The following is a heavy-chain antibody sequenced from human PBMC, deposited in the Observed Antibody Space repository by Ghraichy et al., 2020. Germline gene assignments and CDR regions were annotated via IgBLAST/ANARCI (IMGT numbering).Heavy chain of an antibody. Sequence: LSLTCAASGFTFSSYAMNWVRQAPGKGLECVSSISTKSTYKNYAASVKGRFTVSRDNAKNSLFLQMDSLRADDTAVSYCARDVGFDNSAGGLDVWGHGTWVIVSS. J-gene: IGHJ6*02. CDR3: ARDVGFDNSAGGLDV. CDR2: ISTKSTYK. CDR1: GFTFSSYA. V-gene: IGHV3-21*01. D-gene: IGHD4-23*01.